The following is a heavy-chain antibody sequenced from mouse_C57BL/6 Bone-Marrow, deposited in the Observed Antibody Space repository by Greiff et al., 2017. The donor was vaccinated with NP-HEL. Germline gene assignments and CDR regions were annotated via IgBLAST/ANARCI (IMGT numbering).Heavy chain of an antibody. CDR3: ARSYYYGSSYKFAY. V-gene: IGHV1-61*01. D-gene: IGHD1-1*01. J-gene: IGHJ3*01. CDR2: IYPSDSET. CDR1: GYTFTSYW. Sequence: QVQLQQSGAELVRPGSSVKLSCKASGYTFTSYWMDWVKQRPGQGLEWIGNIYPSDSETHYNQKFKDKATLTVDKSSSTAYMQLSSLTSEDSAVYYCARSYYYGSSYKFAYWGQGTLVTVSA.